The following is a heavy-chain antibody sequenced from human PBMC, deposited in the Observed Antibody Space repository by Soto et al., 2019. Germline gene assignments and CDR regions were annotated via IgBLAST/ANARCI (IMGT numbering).Heavy chain of an antibody. Sequence: EVQLVETGGCLIQPGGSLRLSCAASGFTVSSNYMSWVRQAPGKGLEWVSVIYSGGSTYYADSVKGRFTISRDNSKNTPYLQMNSLRAEDTAVYYCARHAHTAMVIGWFDPWGQGTLVTVSS. CDR2: IYSGGST. J-gene: IGHJ5*02. CDR1: GFTVSSNY. V-gene: IGHV3-53*02. CDR3: ARHAHTAMVIGWFDP. D-gene: IGHD5-18*01.